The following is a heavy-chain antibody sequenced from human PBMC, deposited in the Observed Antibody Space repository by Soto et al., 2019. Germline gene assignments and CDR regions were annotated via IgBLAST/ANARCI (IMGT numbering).Heavy chain of an antibody. CDR1: GFTVSSKY. V-gene: IGHV3-66*01. CDR3: ASAAGFRGVNYFDP. Sequence: EVQLVESGGGLVQPGGSLRLSCAASGFTVSSKYMNWVRQAPGKGLEWVSIIYTGGSRYYADSVTGRFTISRDNSENTVYLQMDSLRVEDTAIYYCASAAGFRGVNYFDPWGQGTLVTVSS. J-gene: IGHJ5*02. D-gene: IGHD1-7*01. CDR2: IYTGGSR.